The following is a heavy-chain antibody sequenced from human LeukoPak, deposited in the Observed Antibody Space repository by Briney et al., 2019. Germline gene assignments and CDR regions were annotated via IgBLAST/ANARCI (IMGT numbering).Heavy chain of an antibody. D-gene: IGHD3-16*01. CDR2: VYHTGST. V-gene: IGHV4-38-2*02. J-gene: IGHJ3*02. CDR3: ASYTDAFDI. CDR1: GDSLRSGFY. Sequence: PSETLSLTCIVSGDSLRSGFYWGWIRQPPGRGLEWIGSVYHTGSTYYNPSLKSRVTISVDTSKNQFPLKLSSVTAADTAVYYCASYTDAFDIWGQGTMVTVSS.